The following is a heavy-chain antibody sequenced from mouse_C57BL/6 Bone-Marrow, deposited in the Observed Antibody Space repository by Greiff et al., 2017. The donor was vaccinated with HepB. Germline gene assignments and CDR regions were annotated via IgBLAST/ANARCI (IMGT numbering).Heavy chain of an antibody. CDR1: GFTFSSYA. CDR2: ISDGGSYT. CDR3: ARRGTTAQATHFDY. J-gene: IGHJ2*01. Sequence: EVHLVESGGGLVKPGGSLKLSCAASGFTFSSYAMSWVRQTPEKRLEWVATISDGGSYTYYPDNGKGRFTISRENAKNNMYLQMSHLKSEDTAMDYWARRGTTAQATHFDYWGQGTTLTVSS. V-gene: IGHV5-4*01. D-gene: IGHD3-2*02.